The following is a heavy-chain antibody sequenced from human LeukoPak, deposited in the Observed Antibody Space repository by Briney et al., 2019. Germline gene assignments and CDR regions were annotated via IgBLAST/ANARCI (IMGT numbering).Heavy chain of an antibody. D-gene: IGHD1-1*01. CDR2: ISSSSSYI. CDR3: AREFLSPSLEPPNDY. CDR1: GFTFNSYS. V-gene: IGHV3-21*01. Sequence: PGGSLRLSCAASGFTFNSYSMNWVRQAPGKGLEWVSSISSSSSYIYYADSVKGRFTISRDNAKNSLYLQMNSLRAEDTAVYYCAREFLSPSLEPPNDYWGQGTLVTVSS. J-gene: IGHJ4*02.